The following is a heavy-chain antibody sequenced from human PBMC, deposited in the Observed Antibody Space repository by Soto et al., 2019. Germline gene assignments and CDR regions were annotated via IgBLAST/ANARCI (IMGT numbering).Heavy chain of an antibody. J-gene: IGHJ4*02. CDR1: GGSISSVYYY. D-gene: IGHD5-12*01. CDR2: IYYSGST. Sequence: QVQLQESGPGLVKPSQTLSLTCTVSGGSISSVYYYWSWIRQPPGKGLEWIGYIYYSGSTYYNPSLKSRVTISVDTSKTKFSLKLSSVTAADPAVYYCARLNSGYDYPYYFDYWGQGTLVTVSS. V-gene: IGHV4-30-4*01. CDR3: ARLNSGYDYPYYFDY.